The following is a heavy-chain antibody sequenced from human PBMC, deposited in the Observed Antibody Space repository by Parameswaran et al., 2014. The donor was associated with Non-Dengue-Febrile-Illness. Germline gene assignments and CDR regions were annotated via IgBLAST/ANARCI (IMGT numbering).Heavy chain of an antibody. J-gene: IGHJ4*02. CDR2: IYWDDDK. Sequence: RWIRQPPGKALEWLALIYWDDDKRYSPSLKSRLTITKDTSKNQVVLTMTNMDPVDTATYYCAHAAIVVVPAAPFDYWGQGTLVTVSS. V-gene: IGHV2-5*08. D-gene: IGHD2-2*01. CDR3: AHAAIVVVPAAPFDY.